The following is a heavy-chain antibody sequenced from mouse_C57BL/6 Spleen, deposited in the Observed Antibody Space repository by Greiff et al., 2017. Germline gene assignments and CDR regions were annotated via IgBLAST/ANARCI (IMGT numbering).Heavy chain of an antibody. D-gene: IGHD2-3*01. CDR1: GYTFTSYW. V-gene: IGHV1-72*01. J-gene: IGHJ4*01. CDR3: AAGFYDGYYVPLDY. Sequence: QVQLKQPGAELVKPGASVKLSCKASGYTFTSYWMHWVKQRPGRGLEWIGRIDPNSGGTKYNEKFKSKATLTVDKPSSTAYMQLSSLTSEDSAVYYCAAGFYDGYYVPLDYWGQGTSVTVSS. CDR2: IDPNSGGT.